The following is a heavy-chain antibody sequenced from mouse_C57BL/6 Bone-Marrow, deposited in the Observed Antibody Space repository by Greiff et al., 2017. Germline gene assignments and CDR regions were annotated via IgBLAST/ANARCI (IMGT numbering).Heavy chain of an antibody. CDR3: ARWGYYGSSYLYYYAMDY. J-gene: IGHJ4*01. D-gene: IGHD1-1*01. CDR2: IDPSDSYT. Sequence: QVQLQQPGAELVMPGASVKLSCKASGYTFTSYWMHWVKQRPGQGLEWIGEIDPSDSYTNYNQKFKGKSTLTVDKSSSTAYMQLSSLTSEASAVYYCARWGYYGSSYLYYYAMDYWGQGTSVTVSS. CDR1: GYTFTSYW. V-gene: IGHV1-69*01.